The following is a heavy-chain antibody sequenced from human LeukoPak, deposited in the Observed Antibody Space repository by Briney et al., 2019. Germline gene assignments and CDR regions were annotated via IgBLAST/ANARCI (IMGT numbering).Heavy chain of an antibody. D-gene: IGHD6-13*01. CDR3: AREDFKGIAAAGTPFDY. CDR1: GGSISSYY. J-gene: IGHJ4*02. Sequence: SETLSLTCTVSGGSISSYYWSWIRQPPGKGLEWIGYIYYSGSTNYNPSLKSRVTISVDTSKNQFSLKLSSVTAADTAVYYCAREDFKGIAAAGTPFDYWGQGTLVTVSS. CDR2: IYYSGST. V-gene: IGHV4-4*08.